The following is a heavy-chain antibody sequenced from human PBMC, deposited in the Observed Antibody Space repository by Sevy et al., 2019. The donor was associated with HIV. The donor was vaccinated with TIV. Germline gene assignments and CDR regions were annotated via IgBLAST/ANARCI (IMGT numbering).Heavy chain of an antibody. Sequence: GESLKISCKASGYRFADYWIGWVRQMPGKGLEYMGIIYPGDSDTRYSPPFQGQVTIPVAKSITTAYLRWSSLKTSDSAIYYCARGARGTLPANYYYTLNVWGQGTTVTVSS. D-gene: IGHD1-1*01. CDR2: IYPGDSDT. CDR1: GYRFADYW. J-gene: IGHJ6*02. CDR3: ARGARGTLPANYYYTLNV. V-gene: IGHV5-51*01.